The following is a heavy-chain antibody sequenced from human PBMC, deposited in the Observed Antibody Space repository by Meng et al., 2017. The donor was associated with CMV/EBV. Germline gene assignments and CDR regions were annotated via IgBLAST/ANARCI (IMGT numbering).Heavy chain of an antibody. J-gene: IGHJ4*02. D-gene: IGHD1-14*01. Sequence: HVHLQESCPGLLKPSQTLSLTVTVSGGSISSGDYYWSWIRQPPGKGLEWIGYIYYSGSTYYNPSLKSRVTISVDTSKNQFSLKLSSVTAADTAVYYCARVMGPNRTPYYFDYWGQGTLVTASS. V-gene: IGHV4-30-4*08. CDR2: IYYSGST. CDR1: GGSISSGDYY. CDR3: ARVMGPNRTPYYFDY.